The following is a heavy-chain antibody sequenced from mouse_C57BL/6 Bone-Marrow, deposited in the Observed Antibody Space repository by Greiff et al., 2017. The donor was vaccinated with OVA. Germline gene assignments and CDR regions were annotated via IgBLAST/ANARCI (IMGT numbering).Heavy chain of an antibody. CDR1: GFTFSSYA. V-gene: IGHV5-4*01. CDR3: ARDIDY. J-gene: IGHJ2*01. Sequence: EVQRVESGGGLVKPGGSLKLSCAASGFTFSSYAMSWVRQTPEKRLEWVATISDGGSYTYYPDNVKGRFTISRDNAKNNLYLQMSHLKSEDTAMYYCARDIDYWGQGTTLTVSS. CDR2: ISDGGSYT.